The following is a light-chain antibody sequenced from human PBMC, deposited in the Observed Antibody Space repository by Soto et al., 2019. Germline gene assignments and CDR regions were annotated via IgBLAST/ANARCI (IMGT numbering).Light chain of an antibody. CDR2: KAS. CDR3: QQYNSYPWT. J-gene: IGKJ1*01. V-gene: IGKV1-5*03. CDR1: QSTSNW. Sequence: DIQMAQSPSTLSASVGDRVTITCRTSQSTSNWLAWYQQKPGRAPKVLIYKASRLESEVPSRFSDSYSEKAYTLNISRLRPDDLATYCCQQYNSYPWTVGRGTKVEIK.